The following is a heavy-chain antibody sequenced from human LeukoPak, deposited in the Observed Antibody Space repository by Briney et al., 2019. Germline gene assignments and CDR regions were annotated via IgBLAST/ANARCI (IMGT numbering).Heavy chain of an antibody. J-gene: IGHJ3*02. CDR2: IKQDGSEK. D-gene: IGHD4-17*01. Sequence: GGSLRLSCAASGFTFSSYWMSWVRQAPGRGLEWVANIKQDGSEKYYVDSVKGRFTISRDNAKNSLYLQMNSLRAEDTAVYYCAREGDYVAFDIWGQGTMVTVSS. CDR1: GFTFSSYW. V-gene: IGHV3-7*01. CDR3: AREGDYVAFDI.